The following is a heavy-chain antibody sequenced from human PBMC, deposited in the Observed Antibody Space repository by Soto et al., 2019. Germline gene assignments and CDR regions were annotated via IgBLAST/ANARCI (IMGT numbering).Heavy chain of an antibody. V-gene: IGHV1-69*01. D-gene: IGHD6-13*01. CDR2: IIPIFGTA. CDR3: ARDTSQLYSSSWSDAFDI. CDR1: GGTFSSYA. Sequence: QVQLVQSGAEVKKPGSSVKVSCKASGGTFSSYAISWVRQAPGQGLEWMGGIIPIFGTANYAQKFQGRVTLTADESTSTAYMELSSLRSEDTAVYYCARDTSQLYSSSWSDAFDIWGQGTMVTVSS. J-gene: IGHJ3*02.